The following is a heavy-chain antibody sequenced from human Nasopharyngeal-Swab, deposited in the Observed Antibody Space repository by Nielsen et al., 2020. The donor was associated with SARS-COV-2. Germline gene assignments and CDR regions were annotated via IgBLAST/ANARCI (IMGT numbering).Heavy chain of an antibody. J-gene: IGHJ4*02. CDR2: VYHFGNT. V-gene: IGHV4-30-2*01. D-gene: IGHD3-10*01. CDR3: ARELGARNLYFDS. Sequence: WIRQPPGKDMEWIGSVYHFGNTYYNPSLKSRVTLSVDTSKNHFSLEPAYVTAADTAVYYCARELGARNLYFDSWDQATLVTVSS.